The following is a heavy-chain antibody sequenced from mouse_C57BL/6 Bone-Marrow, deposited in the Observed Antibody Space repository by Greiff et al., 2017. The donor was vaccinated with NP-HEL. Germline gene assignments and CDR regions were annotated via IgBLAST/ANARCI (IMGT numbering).Heavy chain of an antibody. CDR1: GFSLTSYG. CDR3: AKRGTAQDTQGFAY. J-gene: IGHJ3*01. CDR2: IWRGGST. D-gene: IGHD3-2*02. V-gene: IGHV2-5*01. Sequence: QVQLQQSGPGLVQPSQSLSITCTVSGFSLTSYGVHWVRPSPGKGLEWLGVIWRGGSTDYNAAFMSSLSIPKDNYKSKVFFKINSRQAYETARYYCAKRGTAQDTQGFAYWGQGTLVTVSA.